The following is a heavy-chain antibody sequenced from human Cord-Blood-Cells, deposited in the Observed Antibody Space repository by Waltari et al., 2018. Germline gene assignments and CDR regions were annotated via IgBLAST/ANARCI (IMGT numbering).Heavy chain of an antibody. V-gene: IGHV1-2*06. J-gene: IGHJ4*02. CDR3: ARDGGNPSPSDY. CDR1: GYTFTGYY. D-gene: IGHD2-15*01. Sequence: QVQLVQSGAEVKKPGASVKVSCKASGYTFTGYYMHWVRQAPGQGLECMGRINPNSGGTNYAKKFQGRVNMTRDTSISTAYMELSRLRSDDTAVYYCARDGGNPSPSDYWGQGTLVTVSS. CDR2: INPNSGGT.